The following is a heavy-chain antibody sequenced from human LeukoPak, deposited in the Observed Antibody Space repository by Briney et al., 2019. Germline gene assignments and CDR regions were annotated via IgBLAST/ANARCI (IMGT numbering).Heavy chain of an antibody. J-gene: IGHJ5*02. V-gene: IGHV3-23*01. CDR2: ISGSGGST. Sequence: GGSLRLSCAASGFTFSSYAMSWVRQAPGKGLEWVSAISGSGGSTYYADSVKGRFTVSRDNSKNTPYLQMNSLRAEDTAVYYCAKLTYYDFWSGFEPWGQGTLVTVSS. CDR1: GFTFSSYA. D-gene: IGHD3-3*01. CDR3: AKLTYYDFWSGFEP.